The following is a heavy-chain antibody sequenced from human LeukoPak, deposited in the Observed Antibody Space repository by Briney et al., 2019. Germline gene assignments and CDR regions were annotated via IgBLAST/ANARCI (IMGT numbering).Heavy chain of an antibody. D-gene: IGHD3-22*01. CDR2: IYTSGST. CDR3: ARVLILDYYYETHWYFDL. V-gene: IGHV4-4*07. Sequence: SETLSLTCTVSGGSISSYYWSWIRQPSGKGLEWIGRIYTSGSTNYNPSLKSRVTMSVDTSKNQFSLKLSSVTAADTAVYYCARVLILDYYYETHWYFDLWGRGTLDTVSS. CDR1: GGSISSYY. J-gene: IGHJ2*01.